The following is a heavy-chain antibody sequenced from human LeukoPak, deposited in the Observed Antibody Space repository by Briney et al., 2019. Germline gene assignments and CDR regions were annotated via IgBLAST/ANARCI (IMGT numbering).Heavy chain of an antibody. Sequence: SETLSLTRAVYGGSFSGYYWSWIRQPPGKGLEWIGEINHSGSTNYNPSLKSRVTISVDTSKNQFSLKLSSVTAADTAVYYCASIVDPTGFDCWGQGTLVTVSS. CDR3: ASIVDPTGFDC. J-gene: IGHJ4*02. CDR1: GGSFSGYY. D-gene: IGHD3-16*02. CDR2: INHSGST. V-gene: IGHV4-34*01.